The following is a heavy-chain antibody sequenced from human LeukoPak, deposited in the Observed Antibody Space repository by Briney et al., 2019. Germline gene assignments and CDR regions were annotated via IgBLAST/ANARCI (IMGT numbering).Heavy chain of an antibody. CDR2: ISPSGEST. D-gene: IGHD3-16*01. Sequence: SSAAYGFPCSSHGRERHAHAQGLGWMGVSNISPSGESTDYADSVKGRFTISRDNSKNTLYLQMDSLRDEDRAVYFCAKGSGGYDFDSWGQGTPVTVSS. CDR3: AKGSGGYDFDS. V-gene: IGHV3-23*01. CDR1: GFPCSSHG. J-gene: IGHJ4*02.